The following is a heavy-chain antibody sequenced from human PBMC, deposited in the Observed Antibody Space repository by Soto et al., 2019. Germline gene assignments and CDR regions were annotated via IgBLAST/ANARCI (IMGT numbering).Heavy chain of an antibody. V-gene: IGHV1-2*02. Sequence: QVQLVQSGAEVRKPGASMKVSCKASGYTFTDYYIHWVRQAPGQGLEWMGWINPNSGGTDSTQKFQGRVTMTRDTSISTAHMELSRLRSDDTAVYYCAREVKYGYGLDSFGLDVWGQGTTVTVSS. J-gene: IGHJ6*02. CDR3: AREVKYGYGLDSFGLDV. D-gene: IGHD5-18*01. CDR2: INPNSGGT. CDR1: GYTFTDYY.